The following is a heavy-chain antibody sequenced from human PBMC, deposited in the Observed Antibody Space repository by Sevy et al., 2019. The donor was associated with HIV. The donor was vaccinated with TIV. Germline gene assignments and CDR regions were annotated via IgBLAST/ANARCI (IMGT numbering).Heavy chain of an antibody. D-gene: IGHD6-13*01. J-gene: IGHJ4*02. CDR2: INGRGGST. CDR3: APPSPRIAAAGPALYDN. CDR1: GYSFSSYA. Sequence: GGSLRLSCVVSGYSFSSYAISWVRQAPGKGLEWVSTINGRGGSTYYADSVKGRFTISKDNPPNTLFLQMINLKLHDTAIDYCAPPSPRIAAAGPALYDNWGQGTLVTVSS. V-gene: IGHV3-23*01.